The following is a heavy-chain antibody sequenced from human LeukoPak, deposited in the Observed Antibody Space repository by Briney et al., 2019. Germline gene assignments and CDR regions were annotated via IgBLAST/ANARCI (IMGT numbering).Heavy chain of an antibody. CDR1: GFTFYRFY. CDR2: ISSNGATT. J-gene: IGHJ4*02. Sequence: PGGSLRLSCSASGFTFYRFYLHWVRQAPGKGLEFVSHISSNGATTYYAVSVKARFTISRDNSKNTLYLQMSSLRSDDTAVYYCVKDRSIAAPNNDFFDSWGQGALVTVSS. CDR3: VKDRSIAAPNNDFFDS. D-gene: IGHD6-6*01. V-gene: IGHV3-64D*06.